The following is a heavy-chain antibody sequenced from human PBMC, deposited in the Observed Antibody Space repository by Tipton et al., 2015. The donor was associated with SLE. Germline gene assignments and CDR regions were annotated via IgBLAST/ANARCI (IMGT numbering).Heavy chain of an antibody. CDR1: GGSIRSSSYY. V-gene: IGHV4-39*07. CDR3: ARASSCAVLRFLEWVSCAVDI. CDR2: IYYSGST. J-gene: IGHJ3*02. Sequence: TLSLTCTVSGGSIRSSSYYWGWIRQPPGKGLEWVGSIYYSGSTYYNPSLKSLVTISVDTSKNQFSLKLSSVTAADTAVYYSARASSCAVLRFLEWVSCAVDIWGQGTMVTVSS. D-gene: IGHD3-3*01.